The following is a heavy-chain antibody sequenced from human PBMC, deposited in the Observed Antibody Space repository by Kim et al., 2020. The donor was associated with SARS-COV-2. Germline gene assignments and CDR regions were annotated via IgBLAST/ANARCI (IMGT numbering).Heavy chain of an antibody. J-gene: IGHJ2*01. V-gene: IGHV3-21*01. CDR3: AREGLLGIQLYWYFDL. D-gene: IGHD5-18*01. Sequence: SVKGRFTISRDNAKNSLYLQMNSLRAEDTAVYYCAREGLLGIQLYWYFDLWGRGTLVTVSS.